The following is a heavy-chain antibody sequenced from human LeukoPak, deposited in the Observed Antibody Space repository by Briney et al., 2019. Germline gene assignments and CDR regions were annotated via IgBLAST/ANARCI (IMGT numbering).Heavy chain of an antibody. CDR3: ARGHRGWSFDY. D-gene: IGHD6-19*01. Sequence: SETLSLTCAVYGGSFSGYHWSWIRQPPGKGLEWIGEINHSGSTNYNPSLKSRVTISVDTSKNQFSLKLSSVTAADTAVYYCARGHRGWSFDYWGQGTLVTVSS. CDR2: INHSGST. V-gene: IGHV4-34*01. CDR1: GGSFSGYH. J-gene: IGHJ4*02.